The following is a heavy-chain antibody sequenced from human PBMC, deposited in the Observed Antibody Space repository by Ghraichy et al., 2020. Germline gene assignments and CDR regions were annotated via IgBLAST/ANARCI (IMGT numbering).Heavy chain of an antibody. Sequence: SETLSLTCTVSGGSINDHYWSWIRQPAGKGLEWIGRIFSSGSTNYNPSLKSRVTMSVDTSKNQFSLKLSSVSAADTALYYCAREVRTANDRFYAMDVWGQGTTVTVSS. J-gene: IGHJ6*02. CDR3: AREVRTANDRFYAMDV. CDR1: GGSINDHY. V-gene: IGHV4-4*07. CDR2: IFSSGST. D-gene: IGHD1-1*01.